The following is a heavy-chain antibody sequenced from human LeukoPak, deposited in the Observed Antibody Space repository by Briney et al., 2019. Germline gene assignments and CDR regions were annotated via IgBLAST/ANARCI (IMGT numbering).Heavy chain of an antibody. Sequence: GGSLRLSCAASGSTFSSYWMSWVRQAPGKGLEWVANIKQDGSEKYYVDSVKGRFTISRDNAKNSLYLQMNSLRAEDTAVYYCARRVLQWLPFDYWGQGTLVTVSS. V-gene: IGHV3-7*01. CDR2: IKQDGSEK. CDR1: GSTFSSYW. CDR3: ARRVLQWLPFDY. J-gene: IGHJ4*02. D-gene: IGHD6-19*01.